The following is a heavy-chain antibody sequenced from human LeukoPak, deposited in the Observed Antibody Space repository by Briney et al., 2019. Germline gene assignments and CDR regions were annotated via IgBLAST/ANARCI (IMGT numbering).Heavy chain of an antibody. D-gene: IGHD6-19*01. J-gene: IGHJ3*02. V-gene: IGHV1-18*01. CDR1: GYSFTNYG. CDR2: ISGYNSKP. CDR3: ARAGTKYSSGWGDAFDI. Sequence: ASVKVSCKTSGYSFTNYGITWVRQAPGQGLEWMGWISGYNSKPFYAQNFQGRVTMTTDTSTSTAYMELRSLRSDDTAVYYCARAGTKYSSGWGDAFDIWGQGTMVTVSS.